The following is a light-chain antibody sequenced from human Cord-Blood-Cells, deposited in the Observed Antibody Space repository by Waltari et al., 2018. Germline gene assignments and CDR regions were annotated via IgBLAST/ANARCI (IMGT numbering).Light chain of an antibody. CDR2: QDS. CDR3: QAWDSSTVV. J-gene: IGLJ2*01. V-gene: IGLV3-1*01. Sequence: SYELTQPPSVSVSPGQTDRITCSGALLVFKDACRYQQKPGQSPVLVIYQDSKRPQGIPERFSGSNSGNTATLTISGTQAMDEADYYCQAWDSSTVVFGGGTKLTVL. CDR1: LLVFKD.